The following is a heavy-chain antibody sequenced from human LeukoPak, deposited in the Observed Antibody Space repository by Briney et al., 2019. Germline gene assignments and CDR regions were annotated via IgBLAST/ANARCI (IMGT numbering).Heavy chain of an antibody. J-gene: IGHJ4*02. Sequence: GGSLRLSCAASGFTVSSNYMSWVRQAPGKGLEWVSVIYSGGSTYYADSVKGRFTISRDNSKNTLYLQMNSLRAEDTAVYYCAREPASCGGDCSLSPYYFDYWGQGTLVTVSS. CDR1: GFTVSSNY. V-gene: IGHV3-66*01. CDR3: AREPASCGGDCSLSPYYFDY. CDR2: IYSGGST. D-gene: IGHD2-21*02.